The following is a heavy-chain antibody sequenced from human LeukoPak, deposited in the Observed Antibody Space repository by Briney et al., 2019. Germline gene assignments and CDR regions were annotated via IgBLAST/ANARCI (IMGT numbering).Heavy chain of an antibody. CDR1: GFTFSNAW. V-gene: IGHV3-15*01. D-gene: IGHD2-2*01. CDR3: TTGFCSSTSCSY. Sequence: GGSLRLSCAVSGFTFSNAWMSWVRQAPGKGLEWVGRIKSKTDGWTTDYAAPVKGRFTISRDDSKNTLYLQMNSLKTEDTAVYYCTTGFCSSTSCSYWGQGTLVTVSS. CDR2: IKSKTDGWTT. J-gene: IGHJ4*02.